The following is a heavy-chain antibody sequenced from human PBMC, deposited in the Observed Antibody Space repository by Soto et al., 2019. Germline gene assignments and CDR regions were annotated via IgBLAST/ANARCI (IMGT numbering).Heavy chain of an antibody. V-gene: IGHV1-8*01. D-gene: IGHD6-13*01. CDR3: EREQTSSGMEV. Sequence: QVQLVQSGAAVKQPGASVKVSCKASGYTFTSYDMNWVRQATGQGLERMGWMNPNSGNTGYAQKFQGRVTMTRNTSISTAYMELSSLRSEDTALYYCEREQTSSGMEVWVQGTTVTVSS. CDR1: GYTFTSYD. CDR2: MNPNSGNT. J-gene: IGHJ6*02.